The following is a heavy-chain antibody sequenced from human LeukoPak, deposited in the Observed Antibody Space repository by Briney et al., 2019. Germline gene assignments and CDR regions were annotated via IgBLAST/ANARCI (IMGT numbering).Heavy chain of an antibody. CDR2: INQSGST. CDR3: ATGPDNYNSSSYYFHY. CDR1: GGSFRGYY. D-gene: IGHD3-22*01. J-gene: IGHJ4*02. Sequence: PAETLSLTCAVYGGSFRGYYWSWIRQPPAKGLEWIGEINQSGSTNYNPSLKSRVITSVDTSKNQFSLKLSSVTAADTAVYYCATGPDNYNSSSYYFHYWGQGTLVTVSS. V-gene: IGHV4-34*01.